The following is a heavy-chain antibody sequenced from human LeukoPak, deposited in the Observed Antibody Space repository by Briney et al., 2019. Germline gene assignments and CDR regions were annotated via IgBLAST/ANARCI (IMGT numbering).Heavy chain of an antibody. D-gene: IGHD3-10*01. CDR1: GGSFSGYY. J-gene: IGHJ4*02. V-gene: IGHV4-34*01. Sequence: SETLSLTCAVYGGSFSGYYWSWIRQPPGKGLEWIGEINHSGSTNYNPSLKSRVTMSVDTSKNQFSLKLSSVTAADTAVYYCARSYGSGSPFDYWGQGTLVTVSS. CDR3: ARSYGSGSPFDY. CDR2: INHSGST.